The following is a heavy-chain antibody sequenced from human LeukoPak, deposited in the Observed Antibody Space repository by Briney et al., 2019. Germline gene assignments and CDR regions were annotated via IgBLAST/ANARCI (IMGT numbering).Heavy chain of an antibody. Sequence: GGSLRLSCAASGFTFSSYWVHWVRQAPGKGLVWVSRINSDGSSTSYADSVKGRFTISRDNAKNTLYLQMNSLRAEDTAVYYCAKAASAGTGRGIDYWGQGTLVTVSS. CDR3: AKAASAGTGRGIDY. CDR1: GFTFSSYW. D-gene: IGHD6-13*01. J-gene: IGHJ4*02. V-gene: IGHV3-74*01. CDR2: INSDGSST.